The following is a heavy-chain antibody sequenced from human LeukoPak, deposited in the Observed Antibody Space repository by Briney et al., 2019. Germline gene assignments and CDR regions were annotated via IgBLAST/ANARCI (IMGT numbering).Heavy chain of an antibody. J-gene: IGHJ4*02. V-gene: IGHV1-69*05. CDR1: GGTFSSYA. CDR3: ARGLLGWPHPPDY. CDR2: IIPIFGTA. Sequence: SVKVSCKASGGTFSSYAISWVRQAPGQGLEWMGGIIPIFGTANYAQKFQGRVTMTRNTSISTTYMELSSLRSEDTAVYYCARGLLGWPHPPDYWGQGTLVTVSS. D-gene: IGHD5-24*01.